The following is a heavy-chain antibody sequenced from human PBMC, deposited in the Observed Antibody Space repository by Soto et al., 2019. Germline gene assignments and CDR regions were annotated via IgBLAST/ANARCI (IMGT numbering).Heavy chain of an antibody. CDR1: GGSFIGYY. CDR3: ARSYGDYVTGYYYNGLDV. V-gene: IGHV4-34*01. CDR2: INHSGST. J-gene: IGHJ6*02. D-gene: IGHD4-17*01. Sequence: SETLSLTCAVYGGSFIGYYCNCIRHPPFKWLEWIVEINHSGSTNYNSSLKSRVTISVDTSKNQFSLKLSSVTAADTSVYYCARSYGDYVTGYYYNGLDVWGQGTTVTVSS.